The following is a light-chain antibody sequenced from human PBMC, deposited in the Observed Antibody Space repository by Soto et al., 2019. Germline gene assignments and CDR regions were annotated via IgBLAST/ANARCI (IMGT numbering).Light chain of an antibody. CDR2: GAS. CDR1: QSVSNNY. J-gene: IGKJ1*01. CDR3: QQYGSSGT. Sequence: EIMLTNSPGTLSLSPSDIATLXLRASQSVSNNYLAWYQQKPGQAPRLLIYGASNRATGIPDRFSGSGSGTDFTLTISRLEPEDFAVYYCQQYGSSGTFGQGTKVDI. V-gene: IGKV3-20*01.